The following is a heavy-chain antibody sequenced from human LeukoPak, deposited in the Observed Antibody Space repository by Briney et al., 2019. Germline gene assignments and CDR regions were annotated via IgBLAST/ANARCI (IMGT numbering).Heavy chain of an antibody. CDR1: GGSISSGGYY. CDR3: ASASSGPGSYYYYGMDV. V-gene: IGHV4-31*03. J-gene: IGHJ6*02. CDR2: IYYSGST. Sequence: SETLSLTSTVSGGSISSGGYYWSWIRQHPGKGLEWIGYIYYSGSTYYNPSLKSRVTISVDTSKNQFSLKLSSVTAADTAVYYCASASSGPGSYYYYGMDVWGQGTTVTVSS. D-gene: IGHD6-19*01.